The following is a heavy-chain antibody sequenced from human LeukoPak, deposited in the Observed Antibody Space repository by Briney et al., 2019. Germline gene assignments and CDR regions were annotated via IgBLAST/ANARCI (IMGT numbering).Heavy chain of an antibody. Sequence: PGGSRRLSCAASGLAFSSHAMNWLRQAPGKTVEWVSGISGSGGSTYYADSVKGRLTISRDNSNNTLYLQMKSLRAEDTAVYYCAKEWQQSYWGQGTLVTVSS. CDR2: ISGSGGST. CDR1: GLAFSSHA. D-gene: IGHD3-10*01. CDR3: AKEWQQSY. V-gene: IGHV3-23*01. J-gene: IGHJ4*02.